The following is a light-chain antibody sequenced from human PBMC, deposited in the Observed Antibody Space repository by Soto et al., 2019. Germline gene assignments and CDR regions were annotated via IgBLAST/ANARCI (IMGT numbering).Light chain of an antibody. CDR2: GAS. CDR3: QQYNNWPQT. J-gene: IGKJ2*01. CDR1: QSVSSN. V-gene: IGKV3-15*01. Sequence: EIVMTQSPATLSVSPGERATLSCRASQSVSSNLAWYQQKPGQAPRLLIYGASTRATGIPAGFSGSVSGTEFTLTISSLQSEDFAVYYCQQYNNWPQTFGQGTKLEIK.